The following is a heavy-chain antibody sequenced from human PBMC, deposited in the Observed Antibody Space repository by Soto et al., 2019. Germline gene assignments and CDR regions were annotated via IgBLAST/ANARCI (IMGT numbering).Heavy chain of an antibody. CDR3: ARGLTIFGVVSD. J-gene: IGHJ4*02. Sequence: YWIGWVRQMPGKGLEWIGEINHSGSTNYNPSLKSRVTISVDTSKNQFSLKLSSVTAADTAVYYCARGLTIFGVVSDWGQGTLVTVSS. V-gene: IGHV4-34*01. CDR1: Y. D-gene: IGHD3-3*01. CDR2: INHSGST.